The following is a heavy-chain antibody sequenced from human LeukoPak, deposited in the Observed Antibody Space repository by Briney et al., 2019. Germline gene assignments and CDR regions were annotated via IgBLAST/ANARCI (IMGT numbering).Heavy chain of an antibody. V-gene: IGHV3-21*01. CDR3: ARAASSWSYLNY. CDR2: ISNSSSYI. D-gene: IGHD6-13*01. Sequence: GGSLRLSCAASGFTFSDYSRNWVRQAPGKGLEWVSSISNSSSYIYYADSVKGRFTISRDNAKNSLYLQMNSLRAEDTAVYYCARAASSWSYLNYWGQGTLVTVSS. J-gene: IGHJ4*02. CDR1: GFTFSDYS.